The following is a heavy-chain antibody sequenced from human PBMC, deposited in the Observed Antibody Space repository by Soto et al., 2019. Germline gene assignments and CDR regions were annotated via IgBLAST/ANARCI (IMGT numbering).Heavy chain of an antibody. Sequence: QVQLVQSGAEVKKPGSSVKVSCKASGGTFSSYAISWVRQAPGQGLEWMGGIIPVFGTANYAQKFQGRVTITADKSTSTAYMELSSLRSEDTAVYYCAGGTAMAHTSGFDYWGQGTLVTVSS. J-gene: IGHJ4*02. CDR1: GGTFSSYA. V-gene: IGHV1-69*06. CDR2: IIPVFGTA. D-gene: IGHD5-18*01. CDR3: AGGTAMAHTSGFDY.